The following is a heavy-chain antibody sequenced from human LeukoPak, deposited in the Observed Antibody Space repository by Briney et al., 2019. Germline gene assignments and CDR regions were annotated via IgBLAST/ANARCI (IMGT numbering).Heavy chain of an antibody. D-gene: IGHD6-19*01. Sequence: SVKVSCKASGGTFRSYAISWVRQAPGQGLEWMGRIIPIFGTANYAQKFQGRVTITTDESTSTAYMELSSLRSEDTAVYYCASVEQWLDAFDIWGQGTMVTVSS. CDR1: GGTFRSYA. CDR2: IIPIFGTA. J-gene: IGHJ3*02. CDR3: ASVEQWLDAFDI. V-gene: IGHV1-69*05.